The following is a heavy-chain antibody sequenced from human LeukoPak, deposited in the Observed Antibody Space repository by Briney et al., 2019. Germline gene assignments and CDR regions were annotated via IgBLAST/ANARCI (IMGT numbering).Heavy chain of an antibody. J-gene: IGHJ4*02. CDR3: ARERRGGRYFDY. CDR2: IIPIFGTA. CDR1: GGTFSSYA. Sequence: SVKVSCKASGGTFSSYAISWVRQAPGQGLEWMGGIIPIFGTANYAQKFQGRVTITTDESTSTAYMELSSLRSEDTAVYYCARERRGGRYFDYWGQGTPVTVSS. V-gene: IGHV1-69*05.